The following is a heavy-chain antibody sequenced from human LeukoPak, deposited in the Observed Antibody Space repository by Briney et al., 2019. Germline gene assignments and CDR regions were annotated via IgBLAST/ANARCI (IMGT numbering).Heavy chain of an antibody. CDR1: GFTFSSYG. J-gene: IGHJ6*02. CDR2: ISYDGSNK. D-gene: IGHD4-17*01. Sequence: QPGGSLRLSCAASGFTFSSYGMHWVRQAPGKGLEWVAVISYDGSNKYYADSVKGRFTISRDNSKNTLYLQMNSLRAEDTAVYYCAKDSATLTDYAPYGMDVWGQGTTVTVSS. V-gene: IGHV3-30*18. CDR3: AKDSATLTDYAPYGMDV.